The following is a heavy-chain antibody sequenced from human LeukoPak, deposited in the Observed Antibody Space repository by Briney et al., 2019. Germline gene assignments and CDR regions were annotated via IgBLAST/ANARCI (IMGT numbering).Heavy chain of an antibody. Sequence: GGSLRLSCTASGLYFSNAWMNWVRQAPGKGLEWIGRIKSKTDGETTNYAEPVRGRFTISRDDSKSAVYLQMNSLKIEDTAVYYCTTDLGTYYHGSQRLIPIDYWGQGTLVTVSS. V-gene: IGHV3-15*07. CDR1: GLYFSNAW. D-gene: IGHD3-10*01. J-gene: IGHJ4*02. CDR2: IKSKTDGETT. CDR3: TTDLGTYYHGSQRLIPIDY.